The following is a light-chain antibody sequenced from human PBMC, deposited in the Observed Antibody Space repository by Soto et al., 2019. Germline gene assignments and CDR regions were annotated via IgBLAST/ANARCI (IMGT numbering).Light chain of an antibody. V-gene: IGKV1-39*01. CDR3: QQNYSTPPIT. J-gene: IGKJ5*01. Sequence: DILMTQAPSSLSSSVGDRVTITCRASQSIISYLNWYQQKPGKAPKLLIYAASSWQSGVPSRFRGRRSGRDFTLTISSLQAEDFATYYCQQNYSTPPITFGQGTRLEIK. CDR1: QSIISY. CDR2: AAS.